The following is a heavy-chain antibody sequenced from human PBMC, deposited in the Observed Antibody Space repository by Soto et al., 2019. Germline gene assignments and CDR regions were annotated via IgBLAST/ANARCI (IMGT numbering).Heavy chain of an antibody. D-gene: IGHD2-2*01. CDR3: ARARFCTSTSCYHYFDF. CDR1: GGSISSSS. V-gene: IGHV4-59*01. Sequence: SETLSLTCTVSGGSISSSSWSWIRQPPGRGLEWIGYIYNNGRTDYNPSLKSRVTISVDTSKNHFSLKLSAVTPADTAVYYCARARFCTSTSCYHYFDFWGQGTLVTVSS. J-gene: IGHJ4*02. CDR2: IYNNGRT.